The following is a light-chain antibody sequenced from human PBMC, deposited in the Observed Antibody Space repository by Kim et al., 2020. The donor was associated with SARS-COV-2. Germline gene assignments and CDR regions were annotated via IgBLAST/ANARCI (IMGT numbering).Light chain of an antibody. CDR1: QSLLYSNGYNY. V-gene: IGKV2-28*01. CDR2: LGS. Sequence: DIVMTQSPLSLPVTPGEPASISCRSSQSLLYSNGYNYLDWYVQKPGQSPQLLIYLGSNRASGVPDRFSGSGSGTDFTLRISRVGTEDVGVYYCMQSLQTLLTFGGGTTVDIK. J-gene: IGKJ4*01. CDR3: MQSLQTLLT.